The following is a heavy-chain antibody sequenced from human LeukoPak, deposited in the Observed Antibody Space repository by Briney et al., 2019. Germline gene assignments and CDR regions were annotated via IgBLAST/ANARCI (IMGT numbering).Heavy chain of an antibody. J-gene: IGHJ5*02. CDR2: IHSSGRN. CDR3: ARDRTPIEVVAVGANCFDP. Sequence: SETLSLTCTVSGGSVSNSYYWSWIRQPPGKGPEWMGNIHSSGRNYYNPSLKSRVTISSDTSKNQFSLRLTSVTAADTAIYYCARDRTPIEVVAVGANCFDPWGQGILVTVSS. CDR1: GGSVSNSYY. V-gene: IGHV4-39*07. D-gene: IGHD2-21*01.